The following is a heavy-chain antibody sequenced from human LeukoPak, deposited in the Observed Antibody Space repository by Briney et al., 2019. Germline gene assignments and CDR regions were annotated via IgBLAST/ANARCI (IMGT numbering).Heavy chain of an antibody. J-gene: IGHJ4*02. CDR2: IRNDRIT. V-gene: IGHV3-15*01. CDR1: GLTFSDAW. CDR3: TWMATIFTFDY. D-gene: IGHD5-12*01. Sequence: PGESLRLSCVLSGLTFSDAWMSWVRQAPGKGLEWVGRIRNDRITDYAAPVQGRFSISRDNSKNTFYLQMNSLRTEDTGMYFCTWMATIFTFDYWGQGTLVTVSS.